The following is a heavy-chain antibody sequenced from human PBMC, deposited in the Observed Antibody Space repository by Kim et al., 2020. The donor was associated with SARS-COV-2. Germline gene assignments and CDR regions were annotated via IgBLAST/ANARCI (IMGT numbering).Heavy chain of an antibody. CDR3: TRVCYDSSGSPVPFDY. D-gene: IGHD3-22*01. Sequence: SVKGRFTISRDNAKNTLYLQMNSLRAEDTAVYYCTRVCYDSSGSPVPFDYWGQGALVTVSS. J-gene: IGHJ4*02. V-gene: IGHV3-74*01.